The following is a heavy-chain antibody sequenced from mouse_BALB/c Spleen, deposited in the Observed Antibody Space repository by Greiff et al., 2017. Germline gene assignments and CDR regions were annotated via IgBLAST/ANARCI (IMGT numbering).Heavy chain of an antibody. D-gene: IGHD2-10*02. CDR1: GFTFSSYG. CDR3: ARGYGKFAY. V-gene: IGHV5-6-3*01. CDR2: INSNGGST. J-gene: IGHJ3*01. Sequence: DVQLQESGGGLVQPGGSLKLSCAASGFTFSSYGMSWVRQTPDKRLELVATINSNGGSTYYPDSVKGRFTISRDNAKNTLYLQMSSLKSEDTAMYYCARGYGKFAYWGQGTLVTVSA.